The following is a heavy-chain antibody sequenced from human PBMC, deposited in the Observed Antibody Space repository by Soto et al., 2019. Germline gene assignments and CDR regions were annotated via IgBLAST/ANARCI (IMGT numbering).Heavy chain of an antibody. J-gene: IGHJ4*02. D-gene: IGHD5-18*01. CDR1: GGSISSSTYY. Sequence: QLQLQESGPGLVKPSETLSLTCSVSGGSISSSTYYWGWIRQPPGKGLEWIGNIYYSGNTYYNPSLTSRVTISVDTSKNQFSLKLSSVIAADTAVYYCARRDTTMAGFDYWGQGTLIPVSS. CDR3: ARRDTTMAGFDY. V-gene: IGHV4-39*01. CDR2: IYYSGNT.